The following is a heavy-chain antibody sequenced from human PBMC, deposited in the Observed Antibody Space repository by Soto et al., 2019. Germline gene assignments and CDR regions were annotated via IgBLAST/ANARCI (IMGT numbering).Heavy chain of an antibody. CDR1: GVTFGSYA. CDR3: VRVVAIHGSPEN. D-gene: IGHD2-15*01. V-gene: IGHV3-23*01. J-gene: IGHJ4*02. Sequence: GGSLRLSCVASGVTFGSYAMSWVRQAPGKGLEWVSAVSKSGLDTNYADFVKGRFTISRDNSKNTLYLQMNSLRAEDTAIYYCVRVVAIHGSPENWGPGTLVTVSS. CDR2: VSKSGLDT.